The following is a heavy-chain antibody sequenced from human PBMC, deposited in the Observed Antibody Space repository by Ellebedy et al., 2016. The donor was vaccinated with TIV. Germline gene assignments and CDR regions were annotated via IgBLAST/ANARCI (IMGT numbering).Heavy chain of an antibody. Sequence: GESLKISXKGSGYTFTRYWIGWVRQMPGKGLEWMGIIYPGDSDTRYSPSFQGQVTISADKSINTVYLQWSSLKASDTAMYYCASHGTTIAAAGTWYFDLWGRGTLVTVSS. CDR2: IYPGDSDT. CDR3: ASHGTTIAAAGTWYFDL. D-gene: IGHD6-13*01. V-gene: IGHV5-51*01. CDR1: GYTFTRYW. J-gene: IGHJ2*01.